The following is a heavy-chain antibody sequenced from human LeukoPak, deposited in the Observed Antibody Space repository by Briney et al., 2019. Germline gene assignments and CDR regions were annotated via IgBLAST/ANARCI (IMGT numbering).Heavy chain of an antibody. V-gene: IGHV4-39*07. Sequence: SETLSLTCSVSGDSITGYYWGWIRQPPGKGLEWIGDIYYTGNTYYNSSLKSRVTISVDTSKNQFSLKLSSVTAADTAVYYCARVVGASHYYYYYYMDVWGKGTTVTVSS. CDR3: ARVVGASHYYYYYYMDV. CDR2: IYYTGNT. J-gene: IGHJ6*03. CDR1: GDSITGYY. D-gene: IGHD1-26*01.